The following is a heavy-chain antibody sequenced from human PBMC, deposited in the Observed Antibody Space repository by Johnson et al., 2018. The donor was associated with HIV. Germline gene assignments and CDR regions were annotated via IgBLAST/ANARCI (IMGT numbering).Heavy chain of an antibody. CDR1: GFTFSSYE. V-gene: IGHV3-7*01. Sequence: VQLVESGGGLVQPGGSLRLSCAASGFTFSSYELSWVRQAPGKGLEWVANIKQDGSEKSYVDSVKGRFTISRDNAKNSLYLQINGLRAEDMAVYYCARDGPRRDAYDIWGQGTMVTVSS. CDR2: IKQDGSEK. J-gene: IGHJ3*02. CDR3: ARDGPRRDAYDI.